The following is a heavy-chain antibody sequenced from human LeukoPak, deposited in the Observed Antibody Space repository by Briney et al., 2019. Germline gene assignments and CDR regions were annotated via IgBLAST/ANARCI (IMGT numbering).Heavy chain of an antibody. Sequence: SETLSLTCSVSGGSFDSKYWSWIRQPPGKGLEWIGEINHSGSTNYNPSLKSRVTISVDTSKNQFSLKLSSVTAADTAVYYCARGSMVRGEGVDYWGQGTLVTVSS. CDR3: ARGSMVRGEGVDY. V-gene: IGHV4-34*01. D-gene: IGHD3-10*01. CDR1: GGSFDSKY. J-gene: IGHJ4*02. CDR2: INHSGST.